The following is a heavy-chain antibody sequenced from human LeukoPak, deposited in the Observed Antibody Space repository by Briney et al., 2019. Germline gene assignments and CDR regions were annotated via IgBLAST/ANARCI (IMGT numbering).Heavy chain of an antibody. CDR3: ARGSGSYGFFDV. CDR1: GGDISTYH. J-gene: IGHJ4*02. D-gene: IGHD5-18*01. Sequence: SETLSLTRSVSGGDISTYHWSWIRQSPGEAFEYIGNVYYSGSTNYNPSLRSRVTISVDVSKNQFSLNVRSVTAADTAVYCARGSGSYGFFDVWGQGTLVTVSA. V-gene: IGHV4-59*13. CDR2: VYYSGST.